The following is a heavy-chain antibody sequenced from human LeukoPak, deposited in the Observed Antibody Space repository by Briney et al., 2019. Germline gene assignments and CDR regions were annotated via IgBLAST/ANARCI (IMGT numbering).Heavy chain of an antibody. CDR3: ARDFGQWQLNGGYYFDY. Sequence: GGSLRLSCAASGFTFSSYEMNWVRQAPGKGLEWVSYISSSGSTIYYADSVKGRFTTSRDNAKNSLYLQMNSLRAEDTAVYYCARDFGQWQLNGGYYFDYWGQGTLVTVSS. D-gene: IGHD1-26*01. CDR1: GFTFSSYE. V-gene: IGHV3-48*03. CDR2: ISSSGSTI. J-gene: IGHJ4*02.